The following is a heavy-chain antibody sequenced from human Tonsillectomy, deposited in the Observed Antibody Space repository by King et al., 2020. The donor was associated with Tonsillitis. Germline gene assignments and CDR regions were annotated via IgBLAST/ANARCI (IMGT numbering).Heavy chain of an antibody. J-gene: IGHJ6*03. CDR1: GYSFTSYW. V-gene: IGHV5-10-1*03. CDR2: IDPSDSYT. CDR3: ARLDTPSFYYYNYMDV. D-gene: IGHD5-18*01. Sequence: VQLVESGAEVKKPGESLRISCKGSGYSFTSYWISWVRQMPGKGLEWMGRIDPSDSYTNYSPSFQGHVTISADKSISTAYLQWSSLKDSNTAMYYCARLDTPSFYYYNYMDVWGKGTTVTVSS.